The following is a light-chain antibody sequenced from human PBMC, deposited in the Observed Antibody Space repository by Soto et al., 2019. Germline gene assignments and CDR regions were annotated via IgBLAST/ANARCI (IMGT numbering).Light chain of an antibody. Sequence: EVVLTQSPDTLSLSPGERATLSCRASQSVSSYLAWYQQKPGQAPRLLIYDASTRATGIPARFSGSGSGTDFTLTISSLEPEDCAVYYCQQRDNWPLTFGGGTKVEIK. V-gene: IGKV3-11*01. J-gene: IGKJ4*01. CDR3: QQRDNWPLT. CDR2: DAS. CDR1: QSVSSY.